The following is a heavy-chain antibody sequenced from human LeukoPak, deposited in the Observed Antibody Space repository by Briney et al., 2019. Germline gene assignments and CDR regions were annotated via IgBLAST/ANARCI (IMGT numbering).Heavy chain of an antibody. V-gene: IGHV3-30*02. CDR2: IRYDGSNK. Sequence: GGSLRLSCAASGFSFSTYWMSWVRQAPGKGLEWVAFIRYDGSNKYYADSVKGRFTISRDNSKNTLYLQMNSLRAEDTAVYYCAKVALGYCSSTSCPGDYWGQGTLVTVSS. D-gene: IGHD2-2*01. CDR3: AKVALGYCSSTSCPGDY. J-gene: IGHJ4*02. CDR1: GFSFSTYW.